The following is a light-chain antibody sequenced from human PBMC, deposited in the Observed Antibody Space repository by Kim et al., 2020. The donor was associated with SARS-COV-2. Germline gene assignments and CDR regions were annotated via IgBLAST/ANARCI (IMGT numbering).Light chain of an antibody. Sequence: ASVGDRVTITCRASQGIRNDLVWYQQKPGKAPKRLIYATFSLQSGVPSRFSGSRSGTEFTLTISSLQPEDFATYYCLQHNNYPLTFGGGTKVDIK. CDR3: LQHNNYPLT. CDR1: QGIRND. CDR2: ATF. V-gene: IGKV1-17*01. J-gene: IGKJ4*01.